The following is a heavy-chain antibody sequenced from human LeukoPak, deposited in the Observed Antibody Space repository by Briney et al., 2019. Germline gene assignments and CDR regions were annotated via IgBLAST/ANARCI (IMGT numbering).Heavy chain of an antibody. J-gene: IGHJ4*02. CDR1: GFTFDDYA. CDR3: AKDNGFSASYYDY. V-gene: IGHV3-43D*03. Sequence: PGGSLRLSCAASGFTFDDYAMHWVRQAPGKGLEWVSLISWDGGSTYYADSVKGRFTITRDNTKNSLYLQMSSLRVEDTALYYCAKDNGFSASYYDYWGQGTLVTVSS. D-gene: IGHD6-19*01. CDR2: ISWDGGST.